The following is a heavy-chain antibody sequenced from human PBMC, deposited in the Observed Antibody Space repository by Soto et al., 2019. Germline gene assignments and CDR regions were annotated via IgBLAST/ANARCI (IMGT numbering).Heavy chain of an antibody. J-gene: IGHJ3*02. CDR2: INHSGST. V-gene: IGHV4-34*01. CDR3: ARANLPEDAFDI. Sequence: SETLSLTCAVYGGSFSGYYWSWIRQPPGKGLEWIGEINHSGSTNYNPSLKSRVTISVDTSKNQFSLKLSSVTAADTAVYYCARANLPEDAFDIWGQGTMVTVSS. CDR1: GGSFSGYY.